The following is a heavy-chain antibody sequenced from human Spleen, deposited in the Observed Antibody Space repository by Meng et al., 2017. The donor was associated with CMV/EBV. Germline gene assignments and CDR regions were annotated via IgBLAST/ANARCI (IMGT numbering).Heavy chain of an antibody. J-gene: IGHJ6*02. CDR1: GFTFGDYA. V-gene: IGHV3-49*04. CDR3: TRDPYCSSTSCYYYGMDV. D-gene: IGHD2-2*01. Sequence: GGSLRLSCTASGFTFGDYAMSWVRQAPGKGLEWVGFIRSKAYGRTTEYAATVKGRFTISRDDSKSIAYLQMNSLKTEDTAVYYCTRDPYCSSTSCYYYGMDVWCQGTTVTVSS. CDR2: IRSKAYGRTT.